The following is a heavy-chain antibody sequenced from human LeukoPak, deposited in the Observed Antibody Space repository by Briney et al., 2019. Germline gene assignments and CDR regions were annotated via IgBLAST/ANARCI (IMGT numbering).Heavy chain of an antibody. V-gene: IGHV3-21*01. Sequence: PGGSQSLSCAASGFTFSSYSMNWVRQAPGKGLEWVSSIISSSSYIYYADSVKGRLTISRDNTKNSLYLQMNSLRDEDTAVYYCARGTLYYYDSSGDPQDYWGQGTVVTVSS. CDR3: ARGTLYYYDSSGDPQDY. D-gene: IGHD3-22*01. CDR1: GFTFSSYS. CDR2: IISSSSYI. J-gene: IGHJ4*02.